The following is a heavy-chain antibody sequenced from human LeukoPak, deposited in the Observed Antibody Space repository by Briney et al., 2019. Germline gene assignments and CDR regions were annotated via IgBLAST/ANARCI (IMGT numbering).Heavy chain of an antibody. J-gene: IGHJ5*02. Sequence: GGSLRLSYAASGFTFSSYDMTWVRQAPGRWLESVSSIRPSGDNTYYRDSVKGRLTLSRDNSKNTVYLQMNNMRVDDTAVYYCARVAGWHWFDPWGQGTLVTVSS. D-gene: IGHD6-19*01. CDR3: ARVAGWHWFDP. CDR1: GFTFSSYD. V-gene: IGHV3-23*02. CDR2: IRPSGDNT.